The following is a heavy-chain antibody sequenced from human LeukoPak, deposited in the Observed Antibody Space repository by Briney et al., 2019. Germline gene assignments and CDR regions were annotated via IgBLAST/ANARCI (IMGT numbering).Heavy chain of an antibody. D-gene: IGHD4-17*01. CDR1: GFTFSSYW. CDR3: AKGRTTTVRFLIDY. V-gene: IGHV3-7*03. Sequence: GGSLRLSCAASGFTFSSYWMSWVRQAPGKGLEWVANIKQDGSEKYYVDSVKGRFTISRDNSENTLYLQMNSLRAEDTAVYYCAKGRTTTVRFLIDYWGQGTLVTVSS. J-gene: IGHJ4*02. CDR2: IKQDGSEK.